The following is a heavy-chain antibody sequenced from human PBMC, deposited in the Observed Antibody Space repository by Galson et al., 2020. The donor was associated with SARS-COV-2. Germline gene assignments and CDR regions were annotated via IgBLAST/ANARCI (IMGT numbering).Heavy chain of an antibody. CDR3: ARAYGGSYWGYFDY. V-gene: IGHV3-30*04. CDR1: GFTFSSYA. CDR2: ISYDGSNK. J-gene: IGHJ4*02. D-gene: IGHD1-26*01. Sequence: GGSLRLSCAASGFTFSSYAMHWVRQAPGKGLEWVAVISYDGSNKYYADSVKGRFTISRDNSKNTLYLQMNSLRAEDTAVYYCARAYGGSYWGYFDYWGQGTLVTVSS.